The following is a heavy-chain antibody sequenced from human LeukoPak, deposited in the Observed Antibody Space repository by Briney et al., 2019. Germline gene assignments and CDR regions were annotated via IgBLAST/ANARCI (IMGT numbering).Heavy chain of an antibody. Sequence: ASVKVSCKASGYTFTSYGISWVRQAPGQGLEWMGWISAYNGNTNYAQKLQGRVTMTTDTSTSTAYMELRSLRSDDTAVYYCARDAHVVVVADNYYGMDVWGQGTTVTVSS. D-gene: IGHD2-15*01. CDR3: ARDAHVVVVADNYYGMDV. CDR2: ISAYNGNT. J-gene: IGHJ6*02. V-gene: IGHV1-18*01. CDR1: GYTFTSYG.